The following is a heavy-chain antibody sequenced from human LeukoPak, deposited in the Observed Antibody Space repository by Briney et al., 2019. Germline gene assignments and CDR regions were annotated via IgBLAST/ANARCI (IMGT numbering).Heavy chain of an antibody. Sequence: GGSLRLSCAASGFTFSSYGMRWVRQAPGKGLEWVAFIRYDGSNKYYADSVKGRFTISRDNSKNTLYLQMNSLRAEDTAVYYCAKVLYSGYDSLGYWGQGTLVTVSS. V-gene: IGHV3-30*02. CDR2: IRYDGSNK. CDR3: AKVLYSGYDSLGY. J-gene: IGHJ4*02. CDR1: GFTFSSYG. D-gene: IGHD5-12*01.